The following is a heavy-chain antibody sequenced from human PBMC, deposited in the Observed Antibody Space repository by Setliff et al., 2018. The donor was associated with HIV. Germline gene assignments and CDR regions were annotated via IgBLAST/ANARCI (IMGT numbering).Heavy chain of an antibody. J-gene: IGHJ4*02. CDR1: GGSFSGYY. Sequence: PSETLSLTCAVYGGSFSGYYWSWIRQPPGKELEWIGEINHSGSTNYKPSLKSRVTISVDMSKNQVSLKVSSVTAADTAVYYCARGHGVYSGSYLAVYFDYWGQGTLVTVSS. CDR2: INHSGST. CDR3: ARGHGVYSGSYLAVYFDY. V-gene: IGHV4-34*01. D-gene: IGHD1-26*01.